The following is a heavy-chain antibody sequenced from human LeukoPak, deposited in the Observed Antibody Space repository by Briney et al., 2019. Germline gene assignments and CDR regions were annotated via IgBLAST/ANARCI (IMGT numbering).Heavy chain of an antibody. D-gene: IGHD2-2*02. CDR2: INHSGST. CDR3: ARDSVVVPAAISPNWFDP. Sequence: SETLSLTCAVYGGSFSGYYWSWIRQPPGKGLEWIGEINHSGSTKYNPSLKSRVTISVDTSKNQFSLKLSSVTAADTAVYYCARDSVVVPAAISPNWFDPWGQGTLVTVSS. CDR1: GGSFSGYY. V-gene: IGHV4-34*01. J-gene: IGHJ5*02.